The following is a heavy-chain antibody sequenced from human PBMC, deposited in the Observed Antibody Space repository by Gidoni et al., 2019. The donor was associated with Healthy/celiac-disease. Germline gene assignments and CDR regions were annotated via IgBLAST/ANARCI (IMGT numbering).Heavy chain of an antibody. CDR3: AKYGRDGYSIDY. V-gene: IGHV3-23*01. CDR1: GFTFSSYA. Sequence: EVQLLESGGGLVQPGGSLRPSCAASGFTFSSYAMSWVRQAPGMGLEWVSDSSGSGGSTYYADSVKGRFTISRDNSKNTLYLQMNSLRAEDTAVYYCAKYGRDGYSIDYWGQGTLVTVSS. D-gene: IGHD5-18*01. J-gene: IGHJ4*02. CDR2: SSGSGGST.